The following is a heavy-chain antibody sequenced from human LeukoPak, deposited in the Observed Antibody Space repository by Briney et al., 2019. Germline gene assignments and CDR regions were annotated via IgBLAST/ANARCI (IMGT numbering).Heavy chain of an antibody. Sequence: PGGSLRLSCAASTFTLSSYTMNWVRQAPGKGLEWVSSISSSSTYINYADSVKGRFTISRDNAKNSMALQMNSPRAEDTAVYYCARVRFAGPQAFDIWGQGTMVTVAS. CDR1: TFTLSSYT. CDR2: ISSSSTYI. D-gene: IGHD4/OR15-4a*01. V-gene: IGHV3-21*01. J-gene: IGHJ3*02. CDR3: ARVRFAGPQAFDI.